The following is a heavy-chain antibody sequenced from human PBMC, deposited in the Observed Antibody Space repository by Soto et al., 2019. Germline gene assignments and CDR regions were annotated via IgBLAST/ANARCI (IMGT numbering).Heavy chain of an antibody. Sequence: ASVKVSCKASGGTFSSYAISWVRQAPGQGLERMGGIIPIFGTANYAQKFQGRVTITADESTSTAYMELSSLRSEDTAVYYCARDRNDYVWGSYRLYYYYGMDVWGQGTTVTVSS. V-gene: IGHV1-69*13. CDR2: IIPIFGTA. CDR3: ARDRNDYVWGSYRLYYYYGMDV. J-gene: IGHJ6*02. CDR1: GGTFSSYA. D-gene: IGHD3-16*02.